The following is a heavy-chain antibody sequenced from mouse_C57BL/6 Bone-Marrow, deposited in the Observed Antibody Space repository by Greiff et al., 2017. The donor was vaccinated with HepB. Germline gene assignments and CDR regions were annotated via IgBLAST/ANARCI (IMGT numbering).Heavy chain of an antibody. CDR2: IYPGSGST. D-gene: IGHD2-3*01. Sequence: VQLQQPGAELVKPGASVKMSCKASGYTFTSYWITWVKQRPGQGLEWIGDIYPGSGSTNYNEKFKSKATLTVDTSSSTAYMQLSSLTSEDSAVYYCARESDGYYGWGGDYWGKGTTLTVSS. CDR1: GYTFTSYW. V-gene: IGHV1-55*01. CDR3: ARESDGYYGWGGDY. J-gene: IGHJ2*01.